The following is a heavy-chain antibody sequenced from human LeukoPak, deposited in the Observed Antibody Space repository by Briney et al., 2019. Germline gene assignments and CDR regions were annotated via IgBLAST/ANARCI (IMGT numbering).Heavy chain of an antibody. J-gene: IGHJ4*02. CDR1: GFTFSSYG. CDR3: ARRAGAYTHPYDY. D-gene: IGHD3-16*01. V-gene: IGHV3-23*01. Sequence: GGSLRLSCAASGFTFSSYGMSWVRQAPGKGLEWVSGVIGSGGTTYYADSVKGRFTISRDNSKDTLFLRMSSLRAADTAVYYCARRAGAYTHPYDYWGQGTLVTVS. CDR2: VIGSGGTT.